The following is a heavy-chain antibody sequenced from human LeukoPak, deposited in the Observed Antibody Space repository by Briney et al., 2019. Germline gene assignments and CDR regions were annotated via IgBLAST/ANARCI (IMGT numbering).Heavy chain of an antibody. V-gene: IGHV3-48*03. CDR3: ARWALRPYFDY. Sequence: QPGGSLRLSCAASGFTFDDYDMNWVRQAPGKGLEWVSYISSSGSTIYYADSVKGRFTISRDNVKNSLYLQMNSVRADDTAVYYCARWALRPYFDYWGQGTLVTVSS. CDR1: GFTFDDYD. J-gene: IGHJ4*02. CDR2: ISSSGSTI.